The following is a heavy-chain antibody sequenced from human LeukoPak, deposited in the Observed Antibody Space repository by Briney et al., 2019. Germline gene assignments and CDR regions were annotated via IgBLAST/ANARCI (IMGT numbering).Heavy chain of an antibody. CDR2: ISGRGGST. D-gene: IGHD6-13*01. Sequence: PGGSLRLSCAASGFTFSSYAMSWVRQAPGKGLEWVSAISGRGGSTYYADCVKGPFTISREYSHNTLYLQMNSLRAEDTAVYYCARRDGYSSSPPFDFWGQGTLVTVSS. CDR1: GFTFSSYA. J-gene: IGHJ4*02. CDR3: ARRDGYSSSPPFDF. V-gene: IGHV3-23*01.